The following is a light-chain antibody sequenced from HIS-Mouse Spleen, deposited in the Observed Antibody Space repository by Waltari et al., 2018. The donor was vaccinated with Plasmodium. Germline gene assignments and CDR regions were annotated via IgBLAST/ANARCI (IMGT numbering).Light chain of an antibody. CDR3: QQSYSTWT. J-gene: IGKJ1*01. V-gene: IGKV1-39*01. CDR1: QSISSY. CDR2: AAS. Sequence: QMPPSPSPLSASLGARVTITCRASQSISSYLNRYQQKPGKAPKLLIYAASSLKSGVPSRFSGSGSGTDFTLTISSLQPEDFATYYCQQSYSTWTFGQGTKVEIK.